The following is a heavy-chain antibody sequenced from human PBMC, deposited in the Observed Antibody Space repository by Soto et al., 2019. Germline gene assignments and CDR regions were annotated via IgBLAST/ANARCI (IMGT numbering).Heavy chain of an antibody. J-gene: IGHJ6*02. CDR1: GYTFTSYD. CDR2: MNPNSGNT. V-gene: IGHV1-8*01. CDR3: ARVLRGYSYGSYYYYGMDV. D-gene: IGHD5-18*01. Sequence: ASVKVSCKASGYTFTSYDINWVRQATGQGLEWMGWMNPNSGNTGYAQKFQGRVTMTRNTSISTAYMELSSLRSEDTAVYYCARVLRGYSYGSYYYYGMDVWGQGTTVTVSS.